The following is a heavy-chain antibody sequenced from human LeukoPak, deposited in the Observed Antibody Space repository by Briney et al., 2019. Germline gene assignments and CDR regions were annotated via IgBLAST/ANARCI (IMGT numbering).Heavy chain of an antibody. Sequence: SETLSLTCTTSGGSISSYYWSWIRQPAGKGLEWIGRIYTSGSTNYNPSLKSRVTMSVDTSKNQFSLKLSSVTAADTAVYYCARDSNRVPENWFDPWGQGTLVTVSS. CDR1: GGSISSYY. CDR2: IYTSGST. J-gene: IGHJ5*02. V-gene: IGHV4-4*07. D-gene: IGHD1-14*01. CDR3: ARDSNRVPENWFDP.